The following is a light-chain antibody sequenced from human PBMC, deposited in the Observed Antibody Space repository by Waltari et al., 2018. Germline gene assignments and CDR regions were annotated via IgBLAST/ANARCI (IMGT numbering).Light chain of an antibody. V-gene: IGKV1-39*01. CDR1: QTISNY. J-gene: IGKJ1*01. CDR3: HQYNSYSWT. CDR2: AAS. Sequence: DIQMTQSPSSLSASVGDRVPITCRASQTISNYLNWYQQKPGKAPKLLIYAASSLQSGVPSRFSGSGSGTDFTLTINSLQPEDFATYYCHQYNSYSWTFGQGTKVEIK.